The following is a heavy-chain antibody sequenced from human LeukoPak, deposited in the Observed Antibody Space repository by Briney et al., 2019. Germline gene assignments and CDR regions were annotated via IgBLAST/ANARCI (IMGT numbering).Heavy chain of an antibody. J-gene: IGHJ4*02. CDR3: ARDRDSSGWHDY. D-gene: IGHD6-19*01. CDR1: GGTFSSYA. Sequence: ASVKVSCKASGGTFSSYAISWVRQAPGQGLDWMGGIIPMIGTVNYAQKFQGRVTITADKSTSTAYMELSSLRSEDTAVYYCARDRDSSGWHDYWGQGTLVTVSS. CDR2: IIPMIGTV. V-gene: IGHV1-69*06.